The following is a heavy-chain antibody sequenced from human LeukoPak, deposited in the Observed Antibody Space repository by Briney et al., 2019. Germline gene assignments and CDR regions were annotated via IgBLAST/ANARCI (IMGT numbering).Heavy chain of an antibody. Sequence: GGSLRLSCAASGSTFSSYGMHWVRQAPGKGLEWVAVIWYDGSNKYYADSVKGRFTISRDNSKNTLYLQMNSLRAEDTAVYYCARTTGGYYYDSSGYELNLWGQGTLVTVSS. CDR2: IWYDGSNK. D-gene: IGHD3-22*01. V-gene: IGHV3-33*01. CDR1: GSTFSSYG. J-gene: IGHJ5*02. CDR3: ARTTGGYYYDSSGYELNL.